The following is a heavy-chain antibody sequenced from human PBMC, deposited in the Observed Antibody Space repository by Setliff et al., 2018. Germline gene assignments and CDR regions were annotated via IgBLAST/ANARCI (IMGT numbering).Heavy chain of an antibody. Sequence: ASVKVSCKAFGYTFTKYGTSWVRQAPGQGLEWMGWISGYNGYTVYAQKLQGRVTLTTDTSTGTAYMEVRSLRSDDTAQYYCVRDRAAIVVGPPTAAFDIWGQGTMVTVS. J-gene: IGHJ3*02. CDR3: VRDRAAIVVGPPTAAFDI. V-gene: IGHV1-18*01. D-gene: IGHD2-2*01. CDR2: ISGYNGYT. CDR1: GYTFTKYG.